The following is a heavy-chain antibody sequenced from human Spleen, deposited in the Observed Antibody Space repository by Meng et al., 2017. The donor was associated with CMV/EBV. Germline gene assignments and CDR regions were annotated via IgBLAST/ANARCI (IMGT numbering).Heavy chain of an antibody. CDR3: ARGHYDSSGYYWFDP. CDR2: MNPNSGNT. V-gene: IGHV1-8*01. CDR1: GYTFTSYD. J-gene: IGHJ5*02. Sequence: SGYTFTSYDIKWVRQATGQGLEWMGWMNPNSGNTGYAQKFQGRVTMTRNTSISTAYMELSSLRSEDTAVYYCARGHYDSSGYYWFDPWGQGTLVTVSS. D-gene: IGHD3-22*01.